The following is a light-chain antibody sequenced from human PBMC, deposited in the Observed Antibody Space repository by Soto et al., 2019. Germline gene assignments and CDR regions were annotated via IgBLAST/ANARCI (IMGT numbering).Light chain of an antibody. CDR2: GAS. Sequence: VIWMTQSPSLLSASTGDRVTISCRVSQGISSYLAWYQQKPGKAPELLIYGASALQSGVPSRFSGSGSETDFTLTISRLQSEDFATYYCQQYYSFPRTFGQGTKVEIK. CDR3: QQYYSFPRT. CDR1: QGISSY. V-gene: IGKV1D-8*01. J-gene: IGKJ1*01.